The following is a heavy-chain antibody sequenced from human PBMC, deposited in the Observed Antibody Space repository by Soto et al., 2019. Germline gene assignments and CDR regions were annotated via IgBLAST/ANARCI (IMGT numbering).Heavy chain of an antibody. J-gene: IGHJ4*02. CDR2: IYYSGST. V-gene: IGHV4-59*01. CDR1: GGSISSYY. CDR3: ARESGSMTTVTGLFDY. Sequence: LSLTCTVSGGSISSYYWSWIRQPPGKGLEWIGYIYYSGSTNYNPSLKSRVTISVDTSKNQFSLKLSSVTAADTAVYYCARESGSMTTVTGLFDYWGQGTLVTVSS. D-gene: IGHD4-4*01.